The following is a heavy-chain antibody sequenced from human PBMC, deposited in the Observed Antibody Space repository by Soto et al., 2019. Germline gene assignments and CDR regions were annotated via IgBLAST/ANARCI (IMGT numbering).Heavy chain of an antibody. D-gene: IGHD2-15*01. CDR2: IYHSGST. CDR1: GGSISSSNW. V-gene: IGHV4-4*02. Sequence: SETLSLTCAVSGGSISSSNWWSWVRQPPGKGLEWIGEIYHSGSTNYNPSLKSRVTISVDKSKNQFSLKPSSVTAADTAVYYCASLISVVAATASDYWGQGTLVTVSS. J-gene: IGHJ4*02. CDR3: ASLISVVAATASDY.